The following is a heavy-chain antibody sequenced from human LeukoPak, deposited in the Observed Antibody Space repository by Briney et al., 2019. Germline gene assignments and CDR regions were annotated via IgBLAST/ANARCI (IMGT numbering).Heavy chain of an antibody. Sequence: GGSLRLSCAASGFTFDDYAMHWVRQAPGKSLEWVSGISWNSGSIGYADSVKGRFTISRDNAKNSLYLQMNSLRAEDTALYYCAKDINFQGGYFDYWGQGTLVTVSS. CDR3: AKDINFQGGYFDY. CDR1: GFTFDDYA. CDR2: ISWNSGSI. V-gene: IGHV3-9*01. J-gene: IGHJ4*02. D-gene: IGHD3-10*01.